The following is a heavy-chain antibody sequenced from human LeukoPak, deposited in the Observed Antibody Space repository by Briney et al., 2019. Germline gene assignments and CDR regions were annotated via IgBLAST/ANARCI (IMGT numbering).Heavy chain of an antibody. J-gene: IGHJ4*02. CDR3: AREWGNKAFDY. V-gene: IGHV1-46*01. D-gene: IGHD7-27*01. Sequence: ASVKVSCKASGYTFTSYYMHWVRQAPGQGPEWMGIINPSGGSTSYAQKFQGRVTMTKDTSTSTVYMELSSLRSEDTAVYYCAREWGNKAFDYWGQGTLVTVSS. CDR2: INPSGGST. CDR1: GYTFTSYY.